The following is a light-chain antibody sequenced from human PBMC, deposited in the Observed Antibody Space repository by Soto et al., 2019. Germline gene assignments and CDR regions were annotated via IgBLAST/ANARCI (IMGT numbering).Light chain of an antibody. CDR2: GES. CDR1: QSVSSGY. V-gene: IGKV3-20*01. CDR3: QKYDNSPLT. Sequence: ELLLTQPPGTLSLSPGESATLSCRDSQSVSSGYLAWYQQKTGQAPRILIYGESNRATGIPDRFSGSGSGTDLTLTISRLEPEDFAVYYCQKYDNSPLTCGGGTKVDIK. J-gene: IGKJ4*01.